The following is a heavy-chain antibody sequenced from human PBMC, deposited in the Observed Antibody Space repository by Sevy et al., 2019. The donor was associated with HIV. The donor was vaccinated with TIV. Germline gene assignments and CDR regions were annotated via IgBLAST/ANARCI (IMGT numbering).Heavy chain of an antibody. D-gene: IGHD2-21*02. CDR1: GSTFKNHG. Sequence: GGSLRLSCEVSGSTFKNHGMHWVRQAPGKGLEWLAAIRSDATAVDYAASVKGRFTISRDIFKNTLYLQMNSLRVEDTAVYYCAKWSGDYPLYYCDFWGQGTLVTVSS. J-gene: IGHJ4*02. CDR3: AKWSGDYPLYYCDF. V-gene: IGHV3-30*02. CDR2: IRSDATAV.